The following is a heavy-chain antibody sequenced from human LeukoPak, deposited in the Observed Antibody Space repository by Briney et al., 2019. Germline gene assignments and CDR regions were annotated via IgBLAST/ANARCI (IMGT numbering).Heavy chain of an antibody. J-gene: IGHJ6*04. CDR2: IYPGNSDI. V-gene: IGHV5-51*01. CDR1: GYRFSSFW. CDR3: ARVEGHCSGGNCYYYQGLDV. Sequence: GESLKISCKGSGYRFSSFWIGRVRQMPGKGLEWIGIIYPGNSDIRYSPSFQGQVTISADRSISTAYLQWSSLKASDTAMYYRARVEGHCSGGNCYYYQGLDVWGEGTTVTVSS. D-gene: IGHD2-15*01.